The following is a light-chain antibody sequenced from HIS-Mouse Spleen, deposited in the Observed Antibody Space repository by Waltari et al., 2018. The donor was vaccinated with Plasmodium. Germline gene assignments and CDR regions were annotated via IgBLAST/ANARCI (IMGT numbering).Light chain of an antibody. CDR3: QAWDSSTVV. Sequence: SYELTQPPSVSVSTGQTASIPCSGDKLADKYDCWYQQKPGQYPVLVIYQDSKRPSGIPERFSGSNSGNTATLTISGTQAMDEADYYCQAWDSSTVVFGGGTKLTVL. CDR1: KLADKY. CDR2: QDS. V-gene: IGLV3-1*01. J-gene: IGLJ2*01.